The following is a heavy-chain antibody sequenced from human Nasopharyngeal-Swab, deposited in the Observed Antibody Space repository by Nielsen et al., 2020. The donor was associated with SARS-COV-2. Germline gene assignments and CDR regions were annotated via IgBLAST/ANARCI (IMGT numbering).Heavy chain of an antibody. Sequence: SETLSLTCAVSGGSFSGYYWSWIRQPPGKGLEWIGEINHSGSTNYNPSPKSRVTISVDTSKNQFSLKLSSVTAADTAVYYCARGRGLRHYYYYYGMDVWGQGTTVTVSS. CDR2: INHSGST. CDR3: ARGRGLRHYYYYYGMDV. CDR1: GGSFSGYY. J-gene: IGHJ6*02. D-gene: IGHD3-3*01. V-gene: IGHV4-34*01.